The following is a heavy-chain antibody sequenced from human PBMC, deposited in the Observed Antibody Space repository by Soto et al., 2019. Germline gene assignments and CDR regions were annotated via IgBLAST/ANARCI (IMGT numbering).Heavy chain of an antibody. V-gene: IGHV3-7*01. CDR2: IKQDGSEK. J-gene: IGHJ4*02. Sequence: GGSLRLSCAASGFTFSSYWMSWVRQAPGKGLEWVANIKQDGSEKYYVDSVKGRFTISRDNAKNSLYLQMNSLRAEDTAVYYCARDQITISRYNWNYAPSDYWGQGTLVTVSS. D-gene: IGHD1-7*01. CDR3: ARDQITISRYNWNYAPSDY. CDR1: GFTFSSYW.